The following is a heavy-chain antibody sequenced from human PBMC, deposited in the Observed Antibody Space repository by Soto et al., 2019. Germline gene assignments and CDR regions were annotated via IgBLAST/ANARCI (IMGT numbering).Heavy chain of an antibody. CDR2: ISARGGSS. J-gene: IGHJ4*02. CDR3: AKCSIEYSASVDN. CDR1: GFSFSSYA. D-gene: IGHD5-12*01. Sequence: EVQLLESGGCLVQPGGSLRLSCAASGFSFSSYAMVWVRQAPGKGLEWVSVISARGGSSYFADSVKGQFTISRDNSKNVLSLEMNSLRAEYTAIYFCAKCSIEYSASVDNWGQGTLVLVSS. V-gene: IGHV3-23*01.